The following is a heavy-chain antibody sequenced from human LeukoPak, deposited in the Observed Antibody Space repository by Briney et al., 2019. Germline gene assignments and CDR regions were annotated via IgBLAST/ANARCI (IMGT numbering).Heavy chain of an antibody. J-gene: IGHJ4*02. CDR2: IKSKTDGGTT. Sequence: GGSLRLSCAASGFTFSNAWMSWVRQAPGKGLEWVGRIKSKTDGGTTDYAAPVKGRFTISRDDSKNTLYLQMNSLKTEDTAVYYCTTLDSSSWYLVEQDYWGQGTLVTVSS. V-gene: IGHV3-15*01. CDR1: GFTFSNAW. CDR3: TTLDSSSWYLVEQDY. D-gene: IGHD6-13*01.